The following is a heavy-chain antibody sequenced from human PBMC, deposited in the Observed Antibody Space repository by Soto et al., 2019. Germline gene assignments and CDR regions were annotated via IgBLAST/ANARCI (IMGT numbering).Heavy chain of an antibody. J-gene: IGHJ5*02. CDR1: GFTFSSYG. CDR2: ISYDGSNK. Sequence: GGSLRLSCAASGFTFSSYGMHWVRQAPGKGLEWVAVISYDGSNKYYADSVKGRFTISRDNSKNTLYLQMNSLRAEDTAVYYCAKAPTIVVATTLGWFDPWGQGTLVTVSS. D-gene: IGHD2-15*01. V-gene: IGHV3-30*18. CDR3: AKAPTIVVATTLGWFDP.